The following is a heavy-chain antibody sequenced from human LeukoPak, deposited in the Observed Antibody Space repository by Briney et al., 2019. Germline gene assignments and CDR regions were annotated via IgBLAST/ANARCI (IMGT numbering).Heavy chain of an antibody. CDR3: ARRHRADYPSDY. CDR1: GYIFTSYW. J-gene: IGHJ4*02. CDR2: IYPGDSET. Sequence: GESLKISCKGSGYIFTSYWIAWVRQMPGKGLECVGIIYPGDSETRYSPSFQGQVTISADKSISTAYLQWSSLKASDTAMYYCARRHRADYPSDYWGQGTLVTVSS. V-gene: IGHV5-51*01. D-gene: IGHD4-11*01.